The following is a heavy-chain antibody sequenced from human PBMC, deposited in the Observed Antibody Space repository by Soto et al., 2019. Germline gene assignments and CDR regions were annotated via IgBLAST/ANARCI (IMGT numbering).Heavy chain of an antibody. J-gene: IGHJ6*01. Sequence: QVQLQQWGAGLLKPSETLSLTCAVYGGSFSGYYWSWIRQPPGKGLEWIGEINHSGSTNYNPSLKSRVTISVDTSKNQFSLKLSSVTAADTAVYYCARGRNLRGCMLSEACYYYYGMDVW. CDR2: INHSGST. CDR1: GGSFSGYY. D-gene: IGHD2-8*01. V-gene: IGHV4-34*01. CDR3: ARGRNLRGCMLSEACYYYYGMDV.